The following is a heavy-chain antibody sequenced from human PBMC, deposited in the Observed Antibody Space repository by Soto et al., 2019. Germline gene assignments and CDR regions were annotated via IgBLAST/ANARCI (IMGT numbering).Heavy chain of an antibody. D-gene: IGHD3-10*01. Sequence: ASVKVSCKASGYTFTSYGISWVRQAPGQGLEWMGWISAYNGNTNYAQKLQGRVTMTTDTSTSTAYMELRSLRSEDTAVYYCAADRFYGSGEIDGYNIWGRGTLVTVSS. CDR3: AADRFYGSGEIDGYNI. CDR2: ISAYNGNT. J-gene: IGHJ3*02. V-gene: IGHV1-18*01. CDR1: GYTFTSYG.